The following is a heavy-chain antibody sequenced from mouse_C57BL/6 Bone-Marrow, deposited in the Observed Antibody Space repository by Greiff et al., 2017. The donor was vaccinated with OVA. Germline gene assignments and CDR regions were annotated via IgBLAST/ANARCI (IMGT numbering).Heavy chain of an antibody. CDR3: ATLRAWFAY. D-gene: IGHD3-3*01. CDR1: GFSLTSYG. V-gene: IGHV2-6*01. CDR2: IWGVGST. J-gene: IGHJ3*01. Sequence: VMLVESGPGLVAPSQSLSITCTVSGFSLTSYGVDWVRQSPGKGLEWLGVIWGVGSTNYNSALKSRLSISKDNSKSQVFLKMNSLQTDDTAMYYCATLRAWFAYWGQGTLVAVSA.